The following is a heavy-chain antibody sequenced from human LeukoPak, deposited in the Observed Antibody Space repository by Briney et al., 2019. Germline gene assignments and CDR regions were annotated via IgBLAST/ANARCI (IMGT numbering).Heavy chain of an antibody. CDR3: AKDPPRGSSDAFDI. CDR2: ISSSGGST. J-gene: IGHJ3*02. CDR1: GFTFTKYA. Sequence: VGTLRLSSAASGFTFTKYAMSGGREAPGKGLERVSTISSSGGSTYYADSVKGRFTISRDNSKNTLFLQMDSLRAEDTAVYYCAKDPPRGSSDAFDIWGQGTMVTVSS. D-gene: IGHD2-2*01. V-gene: IGHV3-23*01.